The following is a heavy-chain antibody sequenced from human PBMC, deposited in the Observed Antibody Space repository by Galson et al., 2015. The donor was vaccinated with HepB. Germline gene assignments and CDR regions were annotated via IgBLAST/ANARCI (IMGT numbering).Heavy chain of an antibody. CDR3: AREVSGVSGAVAGAGVFDY. J-gene: IGHJ4*02. CDR2: IYSGGST. D-gene: IGHD6-19*01. CDR1: GFTVSSNY. V-gene: IGHV3-53*04. Sequence: SLRLSCAASGFTVSSNYMSWVRQAPGKGLEWVSVIYSGGSTYYADSVKGRFTISRHNSKNTLYLQMNSLRAEDTAVYYCAREVSGVSGAVAGAGVFDYWGQGTLVTVSS.